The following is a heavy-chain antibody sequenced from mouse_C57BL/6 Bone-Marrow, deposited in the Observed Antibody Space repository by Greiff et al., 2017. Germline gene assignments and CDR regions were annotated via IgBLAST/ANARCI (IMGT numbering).Heavy chain of an antibody. CDR1: GFTFSSYG. V-gene: IGHV5-6*02. D-gene: IGHD2-1*01. CDR2: SSSGGSYT. Sequence: DVMLVESGGDLVKPGGSLKLSCAASGFTFSSYGMSWVRQTPDKRLEWVATSSSGGSYTYYPDSVKGRFTISRDNAKNTLYLQMSSLKSEDTAMYYCARHHYGNYPLFDYWGQGTTLTVSS. J-gene: IGHJ2*01. CDR3: ARHHYGNYPLFDY.